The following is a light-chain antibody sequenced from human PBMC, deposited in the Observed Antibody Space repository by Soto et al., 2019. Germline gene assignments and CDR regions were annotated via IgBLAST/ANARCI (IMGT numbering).Light chain of an antibody. V-gene: IGLV3-25*02. CDR3: QPSYSRGRYHSV. CDR2: KDN. J-gene: IGLJ1*01. Sequence: ELTQPPAVSVSPGQTARITCSGDALPKQYAYWYQQKPGQAPVVVIYKDNERPSGIPERFSGSTSGTTVTLTISGVQAEHEPDYFRQPSYSRGRYHSVFRTGTKVTDL. CDR1: ALPKQY.